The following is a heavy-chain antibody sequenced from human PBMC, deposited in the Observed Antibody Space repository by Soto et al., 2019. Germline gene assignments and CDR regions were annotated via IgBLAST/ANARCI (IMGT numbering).Heavy chain of an antibody. V-gene: IGHV4-39*01. Sequence: PSETLSLTCTVSGGSISSSSYYWGWIRQPPGKRLEWIGSIYYSGSTYYNPSLKSRVTISVDTSKNQFSLKLSSVTAADTAVYYCARHHREHPNYYDSSGYYDYWGQGTLVTVSS. CDR1: GGSISSSSYY. D-gene: IGHD3-22*01. CDR2: IYYSGST. J-gene: IGHJ4*02. CDR3: ARHHREHPNYYDSSGYYDY.